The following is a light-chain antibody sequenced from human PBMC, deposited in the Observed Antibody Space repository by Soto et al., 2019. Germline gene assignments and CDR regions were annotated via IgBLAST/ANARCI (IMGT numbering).Light chain of an antibody. V-gene: IGKV1-27*01. Sequence: DIQMTQSPSSLSASVGDRVTITCRASQGISSYLAWYQQKPGKVPKLLIYAASTLQSGVPSRFSGSRSGTDFTLTISGLQPEDVATYYCQKYYSAPFTFGPGTKVDIK. J-gene: IGKJ3*01. CDR1: QGISSY. CDR3: QKYYSAPFT. CDR2: AAS.